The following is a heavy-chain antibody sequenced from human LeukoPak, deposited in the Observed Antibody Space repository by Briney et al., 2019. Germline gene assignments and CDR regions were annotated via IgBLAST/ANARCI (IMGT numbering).Heavy chain of an antibody. D-gene: IGHD6-13*01. CDR1: GFTLSSYW. J-gene: IGHJ4*02. CDR3: ARSSPYSTSWYSG. V-gene: IGHV3-74*01. Sequence: GGSLRLSCAASGFTLSSYWMHWVRQAPGKGLVWVSRINSDGSSANYADSVKGRFTISRDNAKNTLYLQMNRLRAEDTAVYYCARSSPYSTSWYSGWGQGTLVTVSS. CDR2: INSDGSSA.